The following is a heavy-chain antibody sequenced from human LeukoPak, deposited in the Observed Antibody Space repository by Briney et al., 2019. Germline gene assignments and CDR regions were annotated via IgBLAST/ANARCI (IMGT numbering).Heavy chain of an antibody. CDR1: GFTFSSYW. CDR2: INSDGSIT. D-gene: IGHD2-21*01. CDR3: AKDRGDGAFDI. V-gene: IGHV3-74*01. J-gene: IGHJ3*02. Sequence: GGSLRLSCAASGFTFSSYWMHWVRQAPGKGLVWVSRINSDGSITSYADSVKGRFTISRGNAKNTLYLQMNSLRAEDTAVYYCAKDRGDGAFDIWGQGTMVTVSS.